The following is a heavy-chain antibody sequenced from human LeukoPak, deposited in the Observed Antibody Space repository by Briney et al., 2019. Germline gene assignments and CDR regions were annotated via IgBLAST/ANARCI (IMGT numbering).Heavy chain of an antibody. Sequence: GASVKVSCKASGYIFTVYFMHWVRQAPGQGLEWMGLMNPDNGGTHYAQKFQGRVTMTRDSSINTAYMELSRLTSDDTAVYYCATLGGHSLAAQNGFWGQGTLVTVSS. J-gene: IGHJ4*02. CDR3: ATLGGHSLAAQNGF. CDR2: MNPDNGGT. D-gene: IGHD3-16*01. CDR1: GYIFTVYF. V-gene: IGHV1-2*02.